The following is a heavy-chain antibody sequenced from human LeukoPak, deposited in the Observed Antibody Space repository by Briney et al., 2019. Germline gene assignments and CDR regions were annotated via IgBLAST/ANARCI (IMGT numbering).Heavy chain of an antibody. CDR2: INAGNGNT. CDR1: GYTFTSYA. Sequence: ASVKVSCKASGYTFTSYAMHWVRQAPGQRLEWMGWINAGNGNTKYSQKFQGRVTITRDTSASTAYMELSSLRSEDTAVYYCVRPPLYYYDSSGYSATDYWGQGTLVTVSS. J-gene: IGHJ4*02. D-gene: IGHD3-22*01. V-gene: IGHV1-3*01. CDR3: VRPPLYYYDSSGYSATDY.